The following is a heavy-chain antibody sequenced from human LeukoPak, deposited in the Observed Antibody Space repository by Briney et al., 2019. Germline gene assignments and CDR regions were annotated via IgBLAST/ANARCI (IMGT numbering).Heavy chain of an antibody. CDR1: GYTFTSYA. J-gene: IGHJ3*02. CDR3: ARGDLEVAGTGDAFGM. V-gene: IGHV7-4-1*02. CDR2: INTNTGNP. Sequence: GASVKVSCKASGYTFTSYAMNWVRQAPGQGLEWMGGINTNTGNPTYAQGFTGRFVFSSDTSVSTAYLQISSLKAEDTAVYYCARGDLEVAGTGDAFGMWGQGTMVTVSS. D-gene: IGHD6-19*01.